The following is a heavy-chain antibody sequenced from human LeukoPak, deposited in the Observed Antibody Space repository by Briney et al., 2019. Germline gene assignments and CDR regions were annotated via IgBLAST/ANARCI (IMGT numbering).Heavy chain of an antibody. Sequence: ASVKVSCKASGYTFTSYGGSCGRQTPGQRREWMGWISGYNGNTNSAQKLQGRVTMTTDTSTSTAYMELRSLRSDDTAVYYCAKDRIAVAGSFDYWGQGTLVTVSS. V-gene: IGHV1-18*01. D-gene: IGHD6-19*01. J-gene: IGHJ4*02. CDR3: AKDRIAVAGSFDY. CDR1: GYTFTSYG. CDR2: ISGYNGNT.